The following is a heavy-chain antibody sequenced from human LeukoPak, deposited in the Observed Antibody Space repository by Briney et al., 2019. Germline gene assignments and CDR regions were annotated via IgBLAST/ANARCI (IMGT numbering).Heavy chain of an antibody. V-gene: IGHV4-4*07. CDR3: ARGDDSSGQRY. CDR2: IHTSGYT. J-gene: IGHJ4*02. Sequence: PSETLSLTCTVSGGSISSYYWSWIRQPAGKGLEWIGRIHTSGYTNYNPSLKSRVTMSVDTSKNKFSLKLSSVTAADTAVYYCARGDDSSGQRYWGQGTLVTVSS. D-gene: IGHD3-22*01. CDR1: GGSISSYY.